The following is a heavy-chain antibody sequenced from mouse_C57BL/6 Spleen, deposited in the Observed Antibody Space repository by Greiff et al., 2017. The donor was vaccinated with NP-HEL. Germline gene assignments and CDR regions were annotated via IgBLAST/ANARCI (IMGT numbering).Heavy chain of an antibody. V-gene: IGHV1-78*01. CDR1: GYTFTDHT. D-gene: IGHD2-3*01. J-gene: IGHJ4*01. CDR3: AREGDGYYEGVDAMDY. CDR2: IYPRDGST. Sequence: VQLQQSDAELVKPGASVKISCKVSGYTFTDHTIHWMKQRPEQGLEWIGYIYPRDGSTKYNEKFKGKATLTADKSSSTAYMQLNSLTSEDSAVYFCAREGDGYYEGVDAMDYWGQGTSVTVSS.